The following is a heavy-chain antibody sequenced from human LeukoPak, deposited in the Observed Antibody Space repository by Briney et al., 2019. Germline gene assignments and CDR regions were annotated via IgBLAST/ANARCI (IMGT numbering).Heavy chain of an antibody. V-gene: IGHV1-69*13. J-gene: IGHJ4*02. Sequence: SVKVSCKASGGTFSSYAISWVRQAPGQGLEWMGGIIPIFGTANRAQKFQGRVTITADESTSTAYMELSSLRSEDTAVYYCATGGAAGNGGKDYWGQGTLVTVSS. CDR3: ATGGAAGNGGKDY. D-gene: IGHD6-13*01. CDR2: IIPIFGTA. CDR1: GGTFSSYA.